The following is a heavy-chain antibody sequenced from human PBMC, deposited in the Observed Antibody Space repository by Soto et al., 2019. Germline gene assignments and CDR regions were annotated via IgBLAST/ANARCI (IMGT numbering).Heavy chain of an antibody. D-gene: IGHD3-10*01. Sequence: QVQLVQSGAEVKKPGASVKVSCKASGYTFTSYAMHWVRQAPGQRLEWMGWINAGNGNTKYSQKFQGRVTITRDTSASTAYMELSSPRSEDTAVYYCARDRRGVLLWFGELGGMDVWGQGTTVTVSS. V-gene: IGHV1-3*01. J-gene: IGHJ6*02. CDR3: ARDRRGVLLWFGELGGMDV. CDR2: INAGNGNT. CDR1: GYTFTSYA.